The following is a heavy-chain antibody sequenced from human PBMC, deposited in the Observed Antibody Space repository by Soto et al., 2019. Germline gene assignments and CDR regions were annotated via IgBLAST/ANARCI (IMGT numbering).Heavy chain of an antibody. CDR1: GGSISRGGYY. J-gene: IGHJ6*03. Sequence: QVQLQESGPGLVKPSQTLSLTCTVSGGSISRGGYYWSWIRQHPGKGLEWIGYIYYSGGTYYNPSLQSRVTISVDTAENQFSLRLSSVTAADTAVYYCARKDSGYADYMDVWGKGTTVTFSS. CDR3: ARKDSGYADYMDV. CDR2: IYYSGGT. V-gene: IGHV4-31*03. D-gene: IGHD5-12*01.